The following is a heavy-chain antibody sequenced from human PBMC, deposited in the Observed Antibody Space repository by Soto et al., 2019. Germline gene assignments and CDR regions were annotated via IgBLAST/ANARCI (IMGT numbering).Heavy chain of an antibody. CDR1: GGTFSSYA. J-gene: IGHJ5*02. CDR3: ARGTGSSGWYKRDWFDP. CDR2: IIPIFGTA. D-gene: IGHD6-19*01. Sequence: QVQLVQSGAEVKKPGSSVKVSCKASGGTFSSYAISWVRQAPGQGLEWMGGIIPIFGTANYAQKFQGRVTITADESTSTAYMELSSLRSEDTAVHYCARGTGSSGWYKRDWFDPWGQGTLVTVSS. V-gene: IGHV1-69*01.